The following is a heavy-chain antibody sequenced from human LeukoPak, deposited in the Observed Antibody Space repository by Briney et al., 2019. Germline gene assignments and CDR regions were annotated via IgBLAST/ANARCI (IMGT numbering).Heavy chain of an antibody. Sequence: PGGSLRLSCAASGFTFSSYSMNWVRQAPGKGLEWVSSISSSSSYIYYADSVKGRFTISRDNAKNSLYLQMISLRAEDTAVYYCARDLAYCSGGSCYGWFDPWGQGTLVTVSS. CDR1: GFTFSSYS. V-gene: IGHV3-21*01. D-gene: IGHD2-15*01. J-gene: IGHJ5*02. CDR2: ISSSSSYI. CDR3: ARDLAYCSGGSCYGWFDP.